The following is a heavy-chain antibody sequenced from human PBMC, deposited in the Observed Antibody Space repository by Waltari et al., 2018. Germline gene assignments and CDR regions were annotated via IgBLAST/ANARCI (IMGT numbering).Heavy chain of an antibody. V-gene: IGHV3-21*01. D-gene: IGHD2-8*02. CDR2: ISSSSSYI. J-gene: IGHJ4*02. CDR3: AREGYCTGGVCYPLDY. CDR1: GFTFSSYS. Sequence: EVQLVESGGGLVKPGGSLRLSCAASGFTFSSYSMNWVRQAPGKGLEWVSSISSSSSYIYYADSVKGRFTISRDNAKNSLYLQMNSLRAEDTAVYYCAREGYCTGGVCYPLDYWGQGTLVTVSS.